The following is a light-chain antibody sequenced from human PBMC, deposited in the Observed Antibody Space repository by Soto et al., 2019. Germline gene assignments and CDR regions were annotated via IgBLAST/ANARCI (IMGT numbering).Light chain of an antibody. CDR2: WAS. CDR3: QQYDRTPLT. V-gene: IGKV4-1*01. CDR1: QNLLYSSNNKNY. Sequence: DIVMTQSPDSLAVSLGERATINCKSSQNLLYSSNNKNYLAWYQQKPGQPPKLLIYWASTRESGVPDRFSGSGSGTDFTLTISSLQVEDVAVYYCQQYDRTPLTFGGGTKVEIK. J-gene: IGKJ4*01.